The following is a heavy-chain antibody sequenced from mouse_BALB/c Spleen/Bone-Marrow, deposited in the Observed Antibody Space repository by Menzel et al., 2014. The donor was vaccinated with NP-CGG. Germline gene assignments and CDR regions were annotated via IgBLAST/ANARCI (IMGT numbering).Heavy chain of an antibody. CDR3: TRDGPYYFDY. V-gene: IGHV1-5*01. J-gene: IGHJ2*01. CDR1: GYSFXSYW. D-gene: IGHD1-2*01. CDR2: IYPGNSDT. Sequence: VQLQQSGTVLARPGASVKMSCKASGYSFXSYWMHWVKQRPGQGLEWIGAIYPGNSDTSYNQKFKGKAKLTAVTSASTTYMELSSLTNEDSAVYYCTRDGPYYFDYWGQGTTLTVSS.